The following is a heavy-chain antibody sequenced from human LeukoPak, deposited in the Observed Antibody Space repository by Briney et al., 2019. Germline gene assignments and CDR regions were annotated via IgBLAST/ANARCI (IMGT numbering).Heavy chain of an antibody. Sequence: SVNVSRKASGGTFSSYAISWVRQAPRQGLEWMGGFIPISGTVNYAQKFQGRVTITADESTSTAYMELSSLRSEDTAVYYCARTNYDSSGYYWDRYFDYWGQGTLVTVSS. CDR3: ARTNYDSSGYYWDRYFDY. CDR2: FIPISGTV. V-gene: IGHV1-69*01. J-gene: IGHJ4*02. D-gene: IGHD3-22*01. CDR1: GGTFSSYA.